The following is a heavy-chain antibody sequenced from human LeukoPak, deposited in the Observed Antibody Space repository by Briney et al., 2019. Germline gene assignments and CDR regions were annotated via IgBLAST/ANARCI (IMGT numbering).Heavy chain of an antibody. Sequence: ASVKVSCKASGYTFTSYYMHWVRQAPGQGLEWMGIINPSGGSTSYAQKFQGRVTMTRDMSTSTVYVELSSLRSEDTAVYYCAREGIVGRPVAGHRRWNWFDPWGQGTLVTVSS. J-gene: IGHJ5*02. CDR1: GYTFTSYY. D-gene: IGHD6-19*01. CDR3: AREGIVGRPVAGHRRWNWFDP. CDR2: INPSGGST. V-gene: IGHV1-46*01.